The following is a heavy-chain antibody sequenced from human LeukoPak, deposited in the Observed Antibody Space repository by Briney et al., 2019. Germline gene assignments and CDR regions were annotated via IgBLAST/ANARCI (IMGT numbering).Heavy chain of an antibody. D-gene: IGHD5-12*01. CDR1: GGSISSYY. CDR3: ARGTRGYSGYVWFDP. J-gene: IGHJ5*02. CDR2: IYYSGST. Sequence: SETLSLTCTVSGGSISSYYWGWIRQPPGKGLEWIGSIYYSGSTYYNPSLKSRVTISVDTSKNQFSLKLSSVTAADTAVYYCARGTRGYSGYVWFDPWGQGTLVTVSS. V-gene: IGHV4-39*01.